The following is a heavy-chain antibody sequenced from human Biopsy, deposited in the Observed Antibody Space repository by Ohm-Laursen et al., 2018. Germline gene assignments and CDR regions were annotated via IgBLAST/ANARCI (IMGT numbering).Heavy chain of an antibody. CDR3: ARASAYGVFDI. D-gene: IGHD4/OR15-4a*01. CDR2: INPDNGGT. V-gene: IGHV1-2*02. Sequence: GASVKVSCNASGYTFTGYYLHWVRQAPGQGLEWMGWINPDNGGTIHAQKFQGRITMTTDTSIITAYLEVSSLTSDDAAVYFCARASAYGVFDIWGQGTTVTVSS. J-gene: IGHJ3*02. CDR1: GYTFTGYY.